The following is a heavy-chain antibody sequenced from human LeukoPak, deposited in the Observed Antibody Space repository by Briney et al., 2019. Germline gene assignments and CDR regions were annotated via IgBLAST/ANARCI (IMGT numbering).Heavy chain of an antibody. CDR2: VNPNSGNT. D-gene: IGHD2-15*01. V-gene: IGHV1-8*01. Sequence: ASEKVSCKASGYTFTNYDINWVRQATGQGLEWMGWVNPNSGNTGYAERFQDRVTMTRNTSISTAYMELSSLRSEDTAVYYCARIGIVVVEAATRHQHYYGMDVWGQGTTVTVSS. J-gene: IGHJ6*02. CDR1: GYTFTNYD. CDR3: ARIGIVVVEAATRHQHYYGMDV.